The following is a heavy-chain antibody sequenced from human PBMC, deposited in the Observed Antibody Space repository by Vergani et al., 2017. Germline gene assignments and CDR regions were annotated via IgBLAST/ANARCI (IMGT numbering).Heavy chain of an antibody. CDR1: GYTFTSYA. J-gene: IGHJ4*02. Sequence: QVQLVQSGAEVKKPGASVKVSCKASGYTFTSYAMHWVRQAPGQRLEWMGWINAGNGNTKYSQKFQGRVTITRDTSASTAYMELSSLRSEDTAVYYCARDRDPGYCSGGICYIFDYWGQGTLVTVSS. V-gene: IGHV1-3*01. CDR3: ARDRDPGYCSGGICYIFDY. D-gene: IGHD2-15*01. CDR2: INAGNGNT.